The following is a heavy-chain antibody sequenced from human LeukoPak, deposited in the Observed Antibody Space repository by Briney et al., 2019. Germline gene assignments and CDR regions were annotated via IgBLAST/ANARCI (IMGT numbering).Heavy chain of an antibody. J-gene: IGHJ4*02. CDR3: ARESGARSPYFDY. D-gene: IGHD2-8*02. Sequence: PGGSLRLSCVVSGFTFSNAWMSWVRQAPGKGLEWVSVIYSGGSTYYADSVKGRFTISRDNSKNTLYLQMNSLRAEDTAVYYCARESGARSPYFDYWGQGTLVTVSS. CDR2: IYSGGST. V-gene: IGHV3-53*01. CDR1: GFTFSNAW.